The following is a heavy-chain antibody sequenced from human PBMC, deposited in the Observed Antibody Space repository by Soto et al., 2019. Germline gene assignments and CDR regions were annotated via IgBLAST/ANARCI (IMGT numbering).Heavy chain of an antibody. Sequence: VQLQQWGAGLLKPSETLSLTCAVYGRSFSGYYWSWIRQSPGKGLEWIGEINHSGSTNYNPSLKSRVPILLDAPKNQFSLKMSSVTAADTAVYYCARSPYMDVWGKGTTGIVSS. J-gene: IGHJ6*03. CDR3: ARSPYMDV. V-gene: IGHV4-34*01. CDR1: GRSFSGYY. CDR2: INHSGST.